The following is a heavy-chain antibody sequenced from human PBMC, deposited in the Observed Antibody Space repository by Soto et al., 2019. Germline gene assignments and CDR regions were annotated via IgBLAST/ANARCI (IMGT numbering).Heavy chain of an antibody. Sequence: SETLSLTCTVSGGSISDSSHYWAWIRQPPGKGLEWIATINYSGRTYYNPSLRSRVTISVDTSRDQFSLNLNSVTAADTAVYYCARHFGNYGDWAFDFWGQGTRVTVS. J-gene: IGHJ4*02. CDR3: ARHFGNYGDWAFDF. CDR1: GGSISDSSHY. V-gene: IGHV4-39*01. D-gene: IGHD4-17*01. CDR2: INYSGRT.